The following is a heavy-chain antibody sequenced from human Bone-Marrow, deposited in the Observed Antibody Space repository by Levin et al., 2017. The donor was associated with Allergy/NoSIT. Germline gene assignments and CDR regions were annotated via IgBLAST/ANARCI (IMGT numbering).Heavy chain of an antibody. D-gene: IGHD1-26*01. CDR3: VASAAGSYAFLLRSFDK. CDR2: ITSSSNT. CDR1: GFTFSNYA. Sequence: GGSLRLSCAASGFTFSNYAMSWVRQAPGQGLEWVSGITSSSNTYYGDSVQGRLTISRDNSKDTLYLQMNNPRAEDTAIYYCVASAAGSYAFLLRSFDKWGQGTLVTVS. V-gene: IGHV3-23*05. J-gene: IGHJ4*02.